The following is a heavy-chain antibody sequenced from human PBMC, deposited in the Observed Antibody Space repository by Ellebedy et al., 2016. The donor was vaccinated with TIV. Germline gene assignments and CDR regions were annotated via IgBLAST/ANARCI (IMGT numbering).Heavy chain of an antibody. Sequence: AASVKVSCKASGGTFSSYAISWVQQAPGQGLEWMGRIIPILGIANYAQKFQGRVTITADKSTSTAYMELSSLRSEDTAVYYCAIYGSGNFDYWGQGTLVTVSS. CDR3: AIYGSGNFDY. CDR2: IIPILGIA. CDR1: GGTFSSYA. D-gene: IGHD3-10*01. V-gene: IGHV1-69*04. J-gene: IGHJ4*02.